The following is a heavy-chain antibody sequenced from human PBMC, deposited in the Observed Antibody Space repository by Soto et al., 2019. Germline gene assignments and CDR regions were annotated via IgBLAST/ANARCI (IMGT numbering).Heavy chain of an antibody. V-gene: IGHV1-46*01. CDR2: INCGGGGT. CDR1: GYTFTNYY. CDR3: VREFSGGDVDY. J-gene: IGHJ4*02. Sequence: QVQLVQSGAEVKKPGASVRVSCKASGYTFTNYYMHWVRQAPGQGLEWVGIINCGGGGTNYAQKFKGRVIMPRDTSTNSVYMDLSSLRSEDTAVYYCVREFSGGDVDYWGQGILVTVST. D-gene: IGHD3-10*01.